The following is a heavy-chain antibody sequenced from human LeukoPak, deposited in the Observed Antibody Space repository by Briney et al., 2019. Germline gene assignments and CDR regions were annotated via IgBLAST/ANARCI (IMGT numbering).Heavy chain of an antibody. CDR3: AKESKPYSYGHFDY. D-gene: IGHD5-18*01. Sequence: PGGSLRLSCAASGFTFSNYAMSWVRQAPGKGLEWVSAISGSDNSTYYADSVKGRFTISRDNSKNTLYLQMNSLRAEDTAVYYCAKESKPYSYGHFDYWGQGTLVTVSS. CDR2: ISGSDNST. V-gene: IGHV3-23*01. CDR1: GFTFSNYA. J-gene: IGHJ4*02.